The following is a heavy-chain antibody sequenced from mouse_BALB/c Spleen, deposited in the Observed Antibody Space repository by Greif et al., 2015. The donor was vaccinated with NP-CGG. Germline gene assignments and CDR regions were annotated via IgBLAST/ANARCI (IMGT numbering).Heavy chain of an antibody. CDR1: GFNIKDYY. D-gene: IGHD1-1*01. CDR2: IDPENGNT. J-gene: IGHJ4*01. Sequence: EVQRVESGAELVRPGALVKLSCKASGFNIKDYYMHWVKQRPERGLEWIGWIDPENGNTIYDPKFQGKASITADTSSNTAYLQLSSLTSEDTAVYYCARGTVGDYAMDYWGQGTSVTVSS. CDR3: ARGTVGDYAMDY. V-gene: IGHV14-1*02.